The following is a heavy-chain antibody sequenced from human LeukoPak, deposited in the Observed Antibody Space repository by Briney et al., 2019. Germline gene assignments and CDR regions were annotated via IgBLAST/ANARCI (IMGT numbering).Heavy chain of an antibody. CDR2: ISATGGTT. J-gene: IGHJ4*02. V-gene: IGHV3-23*01. Sequence: GGSLRLSCAASGFTFSAFAMSWVRQAPGKGLQWVSAISATGGTTYYADSVKGRFTISRDNAKNSLDLQMNSLRAEDTAVYYCARDRNWNYDYWGQGTLVTVSS. CDR3: ARDRNWNYDY. D-gene: IGHD1-7*01. CDR1: GFTFSAFA.